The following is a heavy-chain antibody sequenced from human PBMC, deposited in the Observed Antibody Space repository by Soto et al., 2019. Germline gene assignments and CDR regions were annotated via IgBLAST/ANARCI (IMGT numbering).Heavy chain of an antibody. V-gene: IGHV3-23*01. D-gene: IGHD6-19*01. CDR1: GFTFTDHA. J-gene: IGHJ4*02. CDR3: ARPPLYSNGGYFDS. Sequence: GRSLRLSCAVSGFTFTDHAMTWVRQAPGKGLEWVSTTSNNGDRTFYADSVKGRFTVSTDRTNNTLYLQMNSLRAGDTAVYFCARPPLYSNGGYFDSWGQGTLVTVSS. CDR2: TSNNGDRT.